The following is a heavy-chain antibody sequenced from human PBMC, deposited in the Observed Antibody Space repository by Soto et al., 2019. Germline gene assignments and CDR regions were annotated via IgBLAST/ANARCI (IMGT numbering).Heavy chain of an antibody. D-gene: IGHD3-10*01. CDR2: IYYGGST. V-gene: IGHV4-31*03. Sequence: QVQLQESGPGLVKPSQTLSLTCTVSGGSITSGAYYWTWIRQHPGKGLGWIGYIYYGGSTYYNPSLKSRVNLSIDTSENHFSLRLSSVTAADTAVYYCARDRVTYGLDVWGQGTTVTVSS. CDR1: GGSITSGAYY. CDR3: ARDRVTYGLDV. J-gene: IGHJ6*02.